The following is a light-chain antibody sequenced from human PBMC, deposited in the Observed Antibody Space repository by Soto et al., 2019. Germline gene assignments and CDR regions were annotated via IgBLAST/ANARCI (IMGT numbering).Light chain of an antibody. V-gene: IGLV2-8*01. CDR1: KNDIGVYDF. Sequence: QSVLTQPPSASGSPGQSVTISCTGTKNDIGVYDFVSWYQHHPGKAPRLIIYEVVQRPSGVPDRFSGSKSGNTASLTVSGIQAADEADYFCKSYTGSNTYVFGSGTKVTGL. CDR3: KSYTGSNTYV. CDR2: EVV. J-gene: IGLJ1*01.